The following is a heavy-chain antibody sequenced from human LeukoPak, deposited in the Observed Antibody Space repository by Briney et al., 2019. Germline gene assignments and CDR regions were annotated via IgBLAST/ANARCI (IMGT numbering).Heavy chain of an antibody. CDR1: GFTSSSYS. CDR2: ISSSSSYI. Sequence: PGGSLRLSRAAPGFTSSSYSMNWVRQAPGKGLEWVSSISSSSSYIYYADSVKGRFTISRDNAKNSLYLQMNSLRAEDTAVYYCARDEYYDILTGSRPDYWGQGTLVTVSS. V-gene: IGHV3-21*01. J-gene: IGHJ4*02. D-gene: IGHD3-9*01. CDR3: ARDEYYDILTGSRPDY.